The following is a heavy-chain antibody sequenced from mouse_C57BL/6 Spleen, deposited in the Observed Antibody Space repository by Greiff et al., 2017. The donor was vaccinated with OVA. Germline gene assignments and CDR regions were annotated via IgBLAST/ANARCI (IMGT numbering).Heavy chain of an antibody. V-gene: IGHV1-50*01. D-gene: IGHD1-1*01. CDR3: ARFYYGSPFAY. Sequence: QVQLPQPGAELVKPGASVKLSCKASGYTFTSYWMQWVKQRPGQGLEWIGEIDPSDSYTNYNQKFKGKATLTVDTSSSPAYMQLSSLTSEDSAVYYCARFYYGSPFAYWGQGTLVTVSA. J-gene: IGHJ3*01. CDR2: IDPSDSYT. CDR1: GYTFTSYW.